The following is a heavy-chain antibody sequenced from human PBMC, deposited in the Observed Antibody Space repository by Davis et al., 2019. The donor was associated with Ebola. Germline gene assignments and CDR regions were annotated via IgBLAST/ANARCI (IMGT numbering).Heavy chain of an antibody. D-gene: IGHD6-13*01. CDR3: AREQQLGNWFDP. CDR2: IYYSGST. V-gene: IGHV4-59*01. CDR1: GGSISTYY. Sequence: MPSETLSLTCTVSGGSISTYYWSWIRQPPGKGLEWIGYIYYSGSTNYNPSLKSRVTISVDTSKNQFSLKLSFVTAADTAVYYCAREQQLGNWFDPWGQGTLVTVSS. J-gene: IGHJ5*02.